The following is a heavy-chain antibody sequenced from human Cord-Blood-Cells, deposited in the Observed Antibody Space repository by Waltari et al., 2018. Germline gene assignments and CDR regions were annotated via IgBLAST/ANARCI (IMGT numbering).Heavy chain of an antibody. CDR3: AKGDGIAARPIDY. CDR2: ISYDGSKK. D-gene: IGHD6-6*01. J-gene: IGHJ4*02. V-gene: IGHV3-30*18. CDR1: GFTFSSYG. Sequence: QVQLVESGGGVVQPGRSLRLSCAASGFTFSSYGMPWVRQAPGKGVEWVAVISYDGSKKYYADSVKGRFTISRDNSKNTLYLQMNSLRAEDTAVYYCAKGDGIAARPIDYWGQGTLVTVSS.